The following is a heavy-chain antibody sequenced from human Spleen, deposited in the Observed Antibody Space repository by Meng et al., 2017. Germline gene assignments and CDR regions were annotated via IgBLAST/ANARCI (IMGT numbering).Heavy chain of an antibody. CDR1: GFSVSHNY. CDR3: AKDEYSSSWYRPTDH. D-gene: IGHD6-13*01. Sequence: GESLKISCAASGFSVSHNYMSWVRQAPGKGLEWVSVIYSGGNTYYADSVKGRFTISRDNSQSTLFLQMNSLRAEDTAVYYCAKDEYSSSWYRPTDHWGQGTLVTVSS. CDR2: IYSGGNT. J-gene: IGHJ4*02. V-gene: IGHV3-53*01.